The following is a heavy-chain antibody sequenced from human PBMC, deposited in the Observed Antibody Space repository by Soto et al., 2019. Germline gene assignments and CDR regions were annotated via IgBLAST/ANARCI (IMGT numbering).Heavy chain of an antibody. V-gene: IGHV4-30-4*01. CDR3: ARGIRGSSKYINWFDP. Sequence: NPSETLSLTCTVSGGSISSGAYFWNWLRHSPGKGLEWLGYIPYIRSTYYNPALKSRLSISRDTSKNQFSLKMTPVIDADTAVYFCARGIRGSSKYINWFDPWGQGTPVTVAS. CDR2: IPYIRST. D-gene: IGHD2-15*01. CDR1: GGSISSGAYF. J-gene: IGHJ5*02.